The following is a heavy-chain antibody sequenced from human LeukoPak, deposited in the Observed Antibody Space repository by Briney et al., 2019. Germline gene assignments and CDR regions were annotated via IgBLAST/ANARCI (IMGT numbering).Heavy chain of an antibody. Sequence: PGGSLRLSCAASGFTFSSYSMNWVRQAPGKGLEWVSSISSSSSYIYYADSVKGRFTISRDNAKNSLYLQMNSLRAEDTAVYYCARPAVDSRGYYYYYYMDVWGKGTTVTVSS. CDR3: ARPAVDSRGYYYYYYMDV. CDR1: GFTFSSYS. V-gene: IGHV3-21*01. J-gene: IGHJ6*03. D-gene: IGHD3-10*01. CDR2: ISSSSSYI.